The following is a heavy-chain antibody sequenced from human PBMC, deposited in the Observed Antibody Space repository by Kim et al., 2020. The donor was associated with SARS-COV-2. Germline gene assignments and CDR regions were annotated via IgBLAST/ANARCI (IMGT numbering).Heavy chain of an antibody. J-gene: IGHJ5*02. CDR2: ISGSGGST. D-gene: IGHD3-16*02. CDR3: AKTKMITFGGVIVPWFDP. CDR1: GFTFSSYA. V-gene: IGHV3-23*01. Sequence: GGSLRLSCAASGFTFSSYAMSWVRQAPGKGLEWVSAISGSGGSTYYADSVKGRFTISRDNSKNTLYLQMNSLRAEDTAVYYCAKTKMITFGGVIVPWFDPWGQGTLVTVSS.